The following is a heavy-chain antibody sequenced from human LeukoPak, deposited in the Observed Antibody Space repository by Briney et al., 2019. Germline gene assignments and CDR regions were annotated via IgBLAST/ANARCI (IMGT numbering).Heavy chain of an antibody. CDR2: INAGNGNT. D-gene: IGHD3-22*01. CDR1: GYTFTSYG. J-gene: IGHJ6*02. Sequence: ASVKVSCKASGYTFTSYGISWVRQAPGQRLEWMGWINAGNGNTKYSQKFQGRVTITRDTSASTAYMELSSLRSEDTAVYYCARDVAFQWFLSGANYDPTYGMDVWGQGTTVTVSS. V-gene: IGHV1-3*01. CDR3: ARDVAFQWFLSGANYDPTYGMDV.